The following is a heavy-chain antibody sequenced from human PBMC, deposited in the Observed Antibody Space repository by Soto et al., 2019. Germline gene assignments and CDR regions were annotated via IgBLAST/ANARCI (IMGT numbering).Heavy chain of an antibody. Sequence: QVQLQESGPGLVKPSQTLSLTCTVSGGSISSGGYYWSWIRQHPGKGLEGMGYIYYSGSTYYNPSLKSRVTITVDTSKNQCPLKLSSVTVADTAVYYWARGRLGLYDYWGQGTLVTVSS. J-gene: IGHJ4*02. CDR3: ARGRLGLYDY. CDR1: GGSISSGGYY. V-gene: IGHV4-31*03. CDR2: IYYSGST.